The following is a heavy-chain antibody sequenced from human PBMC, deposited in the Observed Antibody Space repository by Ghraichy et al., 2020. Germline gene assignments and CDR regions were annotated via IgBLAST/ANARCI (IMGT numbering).Heavy chain of an antibody. V-gene: IGHV1-2*02. CDR3: ARGPPLYYYDSSGYRSINFDY. CDR2: INPNSGGT. Sequence: ASVKVSCKASGYTFTGYYMHWVRQAPGQGLEWMGWINPNSGGTNYAQKFQGRVTMTRDTSISTAYMELSRLRSDDTAVYYCARGPPLYYYDSSGYRSINFDYWGQGTLVTVSS. D-gene: IGHD3-22*01. CDR1: GYTFTGYY. J-gene: IGHJ4*02.